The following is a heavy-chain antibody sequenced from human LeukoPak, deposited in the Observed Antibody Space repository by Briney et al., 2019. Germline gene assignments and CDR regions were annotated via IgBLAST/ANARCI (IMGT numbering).Heavy chain of an antibody. D-gene: IGHD2-2*01. J-gene: IGHJ6*02. CDR3: ARDPSYCSSTSCPPVHYYYGMDV. V-gene: IGHV1-24*01. CDR1: GYTLTELS. CDR2: FDPEDGET. Sequence: ASVKVSCKVSGYTLTELSMHWVRQAPGKGLEWMGGFDPEDGETIYAQKFQGRVTMTEDTSTDTAYMELRSLRSDDTAVYYCARDPSYCSSTSCPPVHYYYGMDVWGQGTTVTVSS.